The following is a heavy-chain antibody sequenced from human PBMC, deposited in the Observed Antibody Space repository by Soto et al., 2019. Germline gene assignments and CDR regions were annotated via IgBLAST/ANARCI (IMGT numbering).Heavy chain of an antibody. J-gene: IGHJ3*02. V-gene: IGHV3-33*01. Sequence: QVQLVESGGGVVQPGRSLRLSCAASGFTFSSYGMHWVRQAPGKGLEWVAVIWYDGSNKYYVDSVKGRFTISRDNSKNTLYLQMNSLRAEDTAVYYCARTLGQLHDAFDIWGQGTMVTVSS. CDR2: IWYDGSNK. D-gene: IGHD6-6*01. CDR3: ARTLGQLHDAFDI. CDR1: GFTFSSYG.